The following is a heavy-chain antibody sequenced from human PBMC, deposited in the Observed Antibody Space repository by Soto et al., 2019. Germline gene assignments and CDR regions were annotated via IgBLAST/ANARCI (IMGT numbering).Heavy chain of an antibody. CDR1: GGSSSSYY. Sequence: SETLSLTGTVSGGSSSSYYWSWIRQPPGKGLEWIGYIYYSGSTNYNPSLKSRVTISVDTSKNQFSLKLSSVTAADTAVYYCASSYGSGSYYYYGMDVWGQGTTVTVSS. CDR2: IYYSGST. CDR3: ASSYGSGSYYYYGMDV. D-gene: IGHD3-10*01. J-gene: IGHJ6*02. V-gene: IGHV4-59*01.